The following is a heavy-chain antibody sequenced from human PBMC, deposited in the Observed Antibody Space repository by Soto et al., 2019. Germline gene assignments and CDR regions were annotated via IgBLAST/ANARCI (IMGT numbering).Heavy chain of an antibody. CDR3: AKGAGDRLSLGMDV. Sequence: QVQLVESGGGVVQPGWSLRLSCAASGFSISDYGMEWVRQAPGKVLEWVALISYDGSNTYYADSVKCRFTISRDNSKDTLFLQMTGLRREDTAVYYCAKGAGDRLSLGMDVWGQGTTVTVSS. CDR2: ISYDGSNT. CDR1: GFSISDYG. V-gene: IGHV3-30*18. J-gene: IGHJ6*02. D-gene: IGHD1-26*01.